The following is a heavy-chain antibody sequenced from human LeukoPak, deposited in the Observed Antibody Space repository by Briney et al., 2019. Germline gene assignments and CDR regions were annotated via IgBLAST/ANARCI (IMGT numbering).Heavy chain of an antibody. CDR3: ARGRQIDFWSGYYFNYYYGMDV. J-gene: IGHJ6*02. V-gene: IGHV4-59*12. Sequence: SETLSLTCTVSGGSISSYYWSWIRQPPGKGLEWIGYIYYSGSTNYNPSLKSRVTISVDTSKNQFSLKLSSVTAAATAVYYCARGRQIDFWSGYYFNYYYGMDVWGQGTTVTVSS. D-gene: IGHD3-3*01. CDR2: IYYSGST. CDR1: GGSISSYY.